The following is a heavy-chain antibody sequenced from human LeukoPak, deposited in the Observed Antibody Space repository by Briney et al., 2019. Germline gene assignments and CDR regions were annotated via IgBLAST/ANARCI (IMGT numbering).Heavy chain of an antibody. D-gene: IGHD5-12*01. CDR1: GMPFSSDA. J-gene: IGHJ6*03. CDR3: AKDRRLIVATSIHYYMDV. V-gene: IGHV3-23*01. CDR2: INGGTT. Sequence: GGSLRLSCAASGMPFSSDAMSWVRQAPGKGLEWVSAINGGTTLYADSVKGRFTISRDNSKNTLYLQMNSLRAEDTAVYYCAKDRRLIVATSIHYYMDVWGKGTTVTVSS.